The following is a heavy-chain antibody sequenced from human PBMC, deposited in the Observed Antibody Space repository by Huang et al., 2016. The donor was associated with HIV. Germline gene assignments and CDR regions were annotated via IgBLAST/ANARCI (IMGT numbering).Heavy chain of an antibody. J-gene: IGHJ4*02. D-gene: IGHD2-2*01. CDR1: GGSFSNHV. V-gene: IGHV1-69*01. CDR3: ARESNIVVVPHTIKFFDY. CDR2: VIPIFGTT. Sequence: QVQLVQSGAEAKKPGSSVKVSCKASGGSFSNHVFSWGRQGPGKGLEWMGGVIPIFGTTNYAQKFQGRVTITADESTGTAYLELSSLRSEDTAVYFCARESNIVVVPHTIKFFDYWGQGTLVTVSS.